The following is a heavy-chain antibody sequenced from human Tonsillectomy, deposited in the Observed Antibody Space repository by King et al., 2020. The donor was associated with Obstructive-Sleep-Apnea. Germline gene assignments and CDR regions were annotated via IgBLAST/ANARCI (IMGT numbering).Heavy chain of an antibody. CDR2: IYNSETT. CDR3: ARHSRPTGIAGY. V-gene: IGHV4-59*08. D-gene: IGHD1-1*01. CDR1: GGSISSYY. J-gene: IGHJ4*02. Sequence: VQLQESGPGLVKPSETLSLTCTVSGGSISSYYWSLIRQPPGKGLEWIGYIYNSETTKYNPSLKRRVTISVDTAKNTFSLTLSSVTAADTAVYYCARHSRPTGIAGYWGQGTLVTVSS.